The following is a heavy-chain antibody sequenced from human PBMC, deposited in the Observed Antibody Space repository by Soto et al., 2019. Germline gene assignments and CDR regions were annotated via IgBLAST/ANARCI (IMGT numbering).Heavy chain of an antibody. J-gene: IGHJ4*01. Sequence: SETLSLTCSVSGYSISSGSYLAWILQPPGKGPEWIASIYHGGTTFYNPSLKSRITISVDTSNNQFSLKLTSVTAADTAVYYCARVHVMVVAGSTFDYWGHGTLVTVSS. CDR1: GYSISSGSY. V-gene: IGHV4-38-2*02. CDR2: IYHGGTT. CDR3: ARVHVMVVAGSTFDY. D-gene: IGHD6-19*01.